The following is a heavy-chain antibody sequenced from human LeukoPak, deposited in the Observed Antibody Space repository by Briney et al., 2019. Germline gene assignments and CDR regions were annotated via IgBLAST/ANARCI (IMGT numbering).Heavy chain of an antibody. J-gene: IGHJ4*02. CDR2: TRYDESKT. CDR1: GFTFSSNG. V-gene: IGHV3-30*02. CDR3: AKARYSGSPALDF. D-gene: IGHD1-26*01. Sequence: GGSLRPSCAASGFTFSSNGMHWVRQTPGKGLDWVAFTRYDESKTFYGDSVRGRFTISRDNSKNTLYLQMNSLTIDDSAVYYCAKARYSGSPALDFWGQGTLVTVSS.